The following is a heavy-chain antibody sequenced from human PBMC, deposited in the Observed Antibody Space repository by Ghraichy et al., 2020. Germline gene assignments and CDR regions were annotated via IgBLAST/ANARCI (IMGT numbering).Heavy chain of an antibody. CDR1: GDSISGGSFS. CDR2: IYRTGNA. V-gene: IGHV4-30-2*01. D-gene: IGHD3-10*01. J-gene: IGHJ4*02. Sequence: SETLSLTCAVSGDSISGGSFSWSWVRQPPGKGLEWIGYIYRTGNAYYNSALKSRVTISLDKSQNQFSLTLNSVTAADSAMYYCARERREGFGELFYWGQGTLVTVSS. CDR3: ARERREGFGELFY.